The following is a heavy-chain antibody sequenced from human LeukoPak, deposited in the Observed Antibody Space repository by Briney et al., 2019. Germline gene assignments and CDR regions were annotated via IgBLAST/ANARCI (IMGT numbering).Heavy chain of an antibody. CDR2: ITSSSSTI. CDR3: AREASLYTSSWAVDY. J-gene: IGHJ4*02. V-gene: IGHV3-48*02. Sequence: GGSLRLSCAASGFTFGSYNINWVRQAPGKGLEWVSYITSSSSTIYYADSVKGRFSISRDNAKNSLYLQMNSLRDEDTVVYYCAREASLYTSSWAVDYWGQGTLVTVSS. D-gene: IGHD6-13*01. CDR1: GFTFGSYN.